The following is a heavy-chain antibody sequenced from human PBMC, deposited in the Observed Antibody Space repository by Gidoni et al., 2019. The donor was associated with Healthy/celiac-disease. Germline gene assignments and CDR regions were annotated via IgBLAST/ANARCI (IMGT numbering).Heavy chain of an antibody. V-gene: IGHV3-74*01. CDR1: GFTFSSHW. J-gene: IGHJ4*02. Sequence: EVQLVESGGGLVQPGGSLRLSCAASGFTFSSHWMHWVRQAPGKGLVWVSRINNDGTSTTYADSVKGRVTISRDNAKNTLYLRMNSLRAEDTAVYYCARQISGSYGPIDFWGQGTLVTVSS. CDR2: INNDGTST. D-gene: IGHD1-26*01. CDR3: ARQISGSYGPIDF.